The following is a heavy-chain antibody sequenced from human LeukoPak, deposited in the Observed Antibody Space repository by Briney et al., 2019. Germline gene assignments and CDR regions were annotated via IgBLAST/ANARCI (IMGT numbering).Heavy chain of an antibody. CDR2: ISSRSGDI. J-gene: IGHJ4*01. D-gene: IGHD3-22*01. V-gene: IGHV3-21*06. CDR3: AREYASSGYPFDY. Sequence: GGSLRLSCVASGFTFRTYDMLWVRQAPGKGLEWVSSISSRSGDIYYADSVRGRFTISRDNAQNSVYLQMNSLRAEDTAVYHCAREYASSGYPFDYWGHGTLVTVSS. CDR1: GFTFRTYD.